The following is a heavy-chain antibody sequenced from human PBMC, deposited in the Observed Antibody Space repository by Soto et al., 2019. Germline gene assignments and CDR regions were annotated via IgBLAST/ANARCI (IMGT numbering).Heavy chain of an antibody. CDR2: IIPILGIA. D-gene: IGHD4-17*01. J-gene: IGHJ2*01. Sequence: QVQLVQSGAEVKKPGSSVKVSCKASGGTFSSYTISWVRQAPGQGLEWMVRIIPILGIANYAQKFQGRVTITADKSTSTAYMELSSLRSEDTAVYYCARIPYDYGDYRYWYFDLWGRGTLVTVSS. CDR3: ARIPYDYGDYRYWYFDL. CDR1: GGTFSSYT. V-gene: IGHV1-69*02.